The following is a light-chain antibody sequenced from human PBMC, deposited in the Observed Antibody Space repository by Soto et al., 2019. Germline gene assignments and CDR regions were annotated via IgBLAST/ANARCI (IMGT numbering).Light chain of an antibody. Sequence: EIVLTQSPGTLALSPGEGANLSCRASQSVSKYLAWYQQKPGQAPRLLIYGASSRATGIPDSFSGSGSGTDFTLTISRLEPEDFAVYYCQQYGGSPQTFGQGTKVDIK. CDR2: GAS. CDR3: QQYGGSPQT. V-gene: IGKV3-20*01. CDR1: QSVSKY. J-gene: IGKJ1*01.